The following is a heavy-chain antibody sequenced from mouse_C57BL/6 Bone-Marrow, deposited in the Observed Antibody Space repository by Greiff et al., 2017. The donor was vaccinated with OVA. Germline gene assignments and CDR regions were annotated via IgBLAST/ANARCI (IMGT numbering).Heavy chain of an antibody. CDR3: AETGTDFDY. CDR1: GYTFTSYG. V-gene: IGHV1-81*01. CDR2: IYPRSGNT. D-gene: IGHD4-1*01. J-gene: IGHJ2*01. Sequence: VKLQESGAELARPGASVKLSCNASGYTFTSYGISWVKQRTGQGLEWIGEIYPRSGNTYYNEKFKGKATLTADKSSSTAYMELRSLTSEDSAVYFCAETGTDFDYWGQGTTLTVSS.